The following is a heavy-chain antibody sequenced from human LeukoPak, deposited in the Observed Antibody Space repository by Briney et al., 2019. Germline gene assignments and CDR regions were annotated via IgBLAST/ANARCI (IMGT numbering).Heavy chain of an antibody. Sequence: GGSLRLSCAASGFTFDNYAMTWVRQAPGRGLEWISTISGSDYTTYYADSVKGRFTISRDNAKNSLYLQMNSLRAEDTAIYYCTRVGYIDEGIDYWGQGTLVTVSS. CDR3: TRVGYIDEGIDY. J-gene: IGHJ4*02. V-gene: IGHV3-23*01. D-gene: IGHD5-24*01. CDR1: GFTFDNYA. CDR2: ISGSDYTT.